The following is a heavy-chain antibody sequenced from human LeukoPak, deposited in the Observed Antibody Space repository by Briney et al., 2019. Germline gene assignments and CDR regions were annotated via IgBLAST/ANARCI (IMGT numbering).Heavy chain of an antibody. V-gene: IGHV3-7*03. CDR3: ARGGSQFDP. CDR2: IDQNGNEK. CDR1: GFTFTTYW. J-gene: IGHJ5*02. D-gene: IGHD6-19*01. Sequence: GGCLRLSCVASGFTFTTYWMSWVRQAPGKGLEWVANIDQNGNEKYYVDSVKGRFTISRDNAKNSLYLQMNSLRVEDTAMYFCARGGSQFDPWGQGTLVTVSS.